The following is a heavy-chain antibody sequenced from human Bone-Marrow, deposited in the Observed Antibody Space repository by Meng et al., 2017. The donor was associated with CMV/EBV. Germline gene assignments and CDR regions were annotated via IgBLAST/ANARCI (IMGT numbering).Heavy chain of an antibody. CDR2: IRYDGSNK. CDR1: GFTFSSYG. CDR3: ASIVGAAGYYFRVPHDY. D-gene: IGHD1-26*01. Sequence: GESLKISCAASGFTFSSYGMDWVRQAPGKGLEWVAFIRYDGSNKYYADSVKGRFTISRDNSKNTPYLQMNSPRAEDTAVYYCASIVGAAGYYFRVPHDYWGQGTLVTVSS. J-gene: IGHJ4*02. V-gene: IGHV3-30*02.